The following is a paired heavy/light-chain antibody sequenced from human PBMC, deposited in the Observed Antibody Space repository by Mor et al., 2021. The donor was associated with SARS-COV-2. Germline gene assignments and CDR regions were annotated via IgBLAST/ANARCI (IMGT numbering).Light chain of an antibody. CDR1: SSDVGIYDF. CDR2: EVN. Sequence: QSALTQPRSVSGSLGQSVTISCTGTSSDVGIYDFLSWYQQHPGKAPKLMIYEVNKRPSGVPDRFSGSKSGNTASLTISGLQPEDEGRYYCCSYAGGFSWVFGGGTELTVL. CDR3: CSYAGGFSWV. V-gene: IGLV2-11*01. J-gene: IGLJ3*02.
Heavy chain of an antibody. CDR3: VRDHDWAFDW. V-gene: IGHV3-48*03. Sequence: EVQLVESGGDLVQPGGSLRLSCAASGFTFRNEPMNWVRQAPGKGLEWLANIRDSGSDKSYADSVRDRFTISRDNAKNSLYLEMNSLRAEDTAVYYCVRDHDWAFDWWGRGILVTVSS. J-gene: IGHJ4*02. CDR2: IRDSGSDK. D-gene: IGHD3-9*01. CDR1: GFTFRNEP.